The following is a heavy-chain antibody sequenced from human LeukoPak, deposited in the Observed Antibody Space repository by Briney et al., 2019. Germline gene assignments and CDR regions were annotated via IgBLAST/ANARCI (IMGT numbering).Heavy chain of an antibody. V-gene: IGHV4-39*01. CDR2: IYYSGST. CDR3: ARRGDSSGNDAFDI. D-gene: IGHD3-22*01. CDR1: GGSISSSSYY. Sequence: SETLSLTCNLSGGSISSSSYYWGWIRQPPGKGLEWIGSIYYSGSTYYNPSLKSRVTISVDTSKNQFSLKLSSVTAADTAVYYCARRGDSSGNDAFDIWGQGTMVTVSS. J-gene: IGHJ3*02.